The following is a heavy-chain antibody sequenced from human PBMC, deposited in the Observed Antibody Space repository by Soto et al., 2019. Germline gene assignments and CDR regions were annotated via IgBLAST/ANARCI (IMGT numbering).Heavy chain of an antibody. CDR1: GYIFVNYG. CDR2: ISPYTGNT. V-gene: IGHV1-18*01. CDR3: VMVDNYVTPTPQDV. D-gene: IGHD3-16*01. Sequence: QVQLVQSGDEVKKPGASVKVSCKDSGYIFVNYGIAWVRQAPGQGLEWMGWISPYTGNTHSASKVQGRLTMTTDTSTSTAYMDLGSLTSDATAVYYCVMVDNYVTPTPQDVWGQGTTVTVSS. J-gene: IGHJ6*02.